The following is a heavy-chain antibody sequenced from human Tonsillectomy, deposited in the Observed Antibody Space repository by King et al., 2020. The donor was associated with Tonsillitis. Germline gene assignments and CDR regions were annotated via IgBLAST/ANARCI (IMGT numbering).Heavy chain of an antibody. CDR1: GFTFSSYG. Sequence: VQLVESGGGVVQPGRSLRLSCAASGFTFSSYGMHWVRQAPGKGLEWVAVIAYDGFNTYYADSVKGRFTISRDNSKNTLYLQMNSLRAEDTAVFYCAIEPYTSYDLYFHYWGQGTLVTVSS. V-gene: IGHV3-33*05. J-gene: IGHJ4*02. CDR3: AIEPYTSYDLYFHY. CDR2: IAYDGFNT. D-gene: IGHD3-3*01.